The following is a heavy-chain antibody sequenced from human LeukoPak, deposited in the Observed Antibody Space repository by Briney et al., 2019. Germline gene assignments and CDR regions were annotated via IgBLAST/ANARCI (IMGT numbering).Heavy chain of an antibody. CDR1: GYTFTGHY. CDR2: INPKNAAT. J-gene: IGHJ4*02. Sequence: GASVKVSCKASGYTFTGHYIHWVRQAPGQGLEWMGWINPKNAATNYGQRFQGRVTMTRDTSTGTVYMELNTLRSDETAVYYCARTLYISAAPGGFDYWGQGTLVTVSS. CDR3: ARTLYISAAPGGFDY. V-gene: IGHV1-2*02. D-gene: IGHD6-13*01.